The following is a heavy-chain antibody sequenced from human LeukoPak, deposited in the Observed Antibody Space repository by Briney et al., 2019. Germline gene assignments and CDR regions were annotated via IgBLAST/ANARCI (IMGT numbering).Heavy chain of an antibody. V-gene: IGHV3-7*03. J-gene: IGHJ6*02. CDR2: INQGGSGK. CDR3: AKDNDYSSGWYLRDGMDV. Sequence: GGSLRLSCAASGFPFSNYWMTWVRQAPGKGLEWVANINQGGSGKYYVDSVKGRFTISRDNAKNSLYLQINSLRAEDTAVYYCAKDNDYSSGWYLRDGMDVWGQGTTVTVSS. D-gene: IGHD6-19*01. CDR1: GFPFSNYW.